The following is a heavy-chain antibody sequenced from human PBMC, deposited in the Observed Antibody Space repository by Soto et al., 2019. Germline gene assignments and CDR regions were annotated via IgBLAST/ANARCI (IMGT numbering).Heavy chain of an antibody. Sequence: EVQLVESGGGLVKPGGSLRLSCAASGFTFSSYSMNWVRQAPGKGLEWVSSISSSSSYTYYADSVKRRFNISRYNTKNSLYLQLNSLRAEDTAVYYCARGPVPDGDYYYYYYMDVWGKGTTVTVSS. D-gene: IGHD4-17*01. CDR2: ISSSSSYT. CDR1: GFTFSSYS. J-gene: IGHJ6*03. V-gene: IGHV3-21*01. CDR3: ARGPVPDGDYYYYYYMDV.